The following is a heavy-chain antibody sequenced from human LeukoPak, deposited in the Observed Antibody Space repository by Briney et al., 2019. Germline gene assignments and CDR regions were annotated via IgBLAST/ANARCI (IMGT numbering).Heavy chain of an antibody. Sequence: ASVKVSCKASGYSFTSYYMHWVRQAPGQGLEWMGFINPSGSSAAYAQKFQGRLTMTRDMFTSTDYMELTSLTSDDTAVYYCARDNSVGETAWWFDPWGQGALLTVSS. CDR2: INPSGSSA. CDR3: ARDNSVGETAWWFDP. CDR1: GYSFTSYY. J-gene: IGHJ5*02. V-gene: IGHV1-46*01. D-gene: IGHD1-26*01.